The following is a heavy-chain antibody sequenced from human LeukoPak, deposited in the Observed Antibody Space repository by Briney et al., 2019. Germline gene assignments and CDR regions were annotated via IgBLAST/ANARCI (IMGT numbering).Heavy chain of an antibody. CDR2: ISGSGGST. Sequence: GGSLRLSCAASGFTFSSYSMNWVRQAPGKGLEWVSAISGSGGSTYYADSVKGRFTISRDNSKNALYLQMNSLRAEDTAVYYCAKGLGSGSGYFDYWGQGTLVTVSS. CDR1: GFTFSSYS. V-gene: IGHV3-23*01. CDR3: AKGLGSGSGYFDY. J-gene: IGHJ4*02. D-gene: IGHD3-10*01.